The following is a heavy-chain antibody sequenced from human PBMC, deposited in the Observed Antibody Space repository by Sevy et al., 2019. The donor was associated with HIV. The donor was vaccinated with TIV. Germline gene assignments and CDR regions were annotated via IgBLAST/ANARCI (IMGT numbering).Heavy chain of an antibody. CDR2: IKQDGSEK. CDR1: VFTFSSYW. J-gene: IGHJ5*02. CDR3: SSERITIFGVVIPNWFDP. D-gene: IGHD3-3*01. V-gene: IGHV3-7*01. Sequence: GGSLRLSCAASVFTFSSYWMSWVRQAPGKGLEWVANIKQDGSEKYYVDSVKGRFTISRDNAKNSLCLQMNSLRAEDTAVYYCSSERITIFGVVIPNWFDPWGQGTLVTVSS.